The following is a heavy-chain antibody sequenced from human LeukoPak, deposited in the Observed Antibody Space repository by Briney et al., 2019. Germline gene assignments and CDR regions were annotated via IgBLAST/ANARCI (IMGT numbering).Heavy chain of an antibody. CDR1: GYTFTIYW. CDR3: ARLLSPAAMAYFDY. CDR2: IDPSDSYT. V-gene: IGHV5-10-1*01. Sequence: PGGSLKISGKGSGYTFTIYWSSGVRQMPGKGLEWMGRIDPSDSYTNYSPSFQGHVTIPADKSISTAYLQWSSLKASDPAMYYCARLLSPAAMAYFDYWGQGTLVTVSS. D-gene: IGHD2-2*01. J-gene: IGHJ4*02.